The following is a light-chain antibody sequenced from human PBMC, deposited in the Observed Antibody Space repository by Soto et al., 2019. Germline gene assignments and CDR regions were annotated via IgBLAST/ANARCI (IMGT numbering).Light chain of an antibody. CDR2: DAY. V-gene: IGKV3-11*01. J-gene: IGKJ5*01. CDR1: QVVSTSY. Sequence: EIVFTQAPANLSLSPGERATLSCRASQVVSTSYLAWYYQKPGRAPRLLIYDAYNRATGIPPRFSGSGSGTDFTLTISSLETQDFAVYFCQQRSDWPPITFGQGTRLEIK. CDR3: QQRSDWPPIT.